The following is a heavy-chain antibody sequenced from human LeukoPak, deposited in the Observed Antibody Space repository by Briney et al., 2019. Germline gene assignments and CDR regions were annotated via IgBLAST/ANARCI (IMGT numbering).Heavy chain of an antibody. D-gene: IGHD1-7*01. CDR3: ARIQMGTTGFDY. V-gene: IGHV1-2*02. CDR2: IDPYSGGT. Sequence: ASVKVFCKAPGYTFSRHYIHWVRQAPGQGLQWMGWIDPYSGGTSYAQKLQGGVTMTRDMSISTAYLELSRLRSDDTAFYFCARIQMGTTGFDYWGQGTLVTVSS. CDR1: GYTFSRHY. J-gene: IGHJ4*02.